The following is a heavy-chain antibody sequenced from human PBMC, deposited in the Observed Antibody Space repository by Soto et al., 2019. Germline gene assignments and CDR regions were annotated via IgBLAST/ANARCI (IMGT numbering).Heavy chain of an antibody. J-gene: IGHJ5*02. Sequence: SETLSLSCTVSGGSISSYYWSWIRQPPGKGLEWIGYIYYSGSTNYNPSLKSRVTISVDTSKNQFSLKLSSVTAADTAVYYCARVWYSSGWYYWFDPWGQGTLVTVSS. V-gene: IGHV4-59*01. CDR3: ARVWYSSGWYYWFDP. CDR1: GGSISSYY. CDR2: IYYSGST. D-gene: IGHD6-19*01.